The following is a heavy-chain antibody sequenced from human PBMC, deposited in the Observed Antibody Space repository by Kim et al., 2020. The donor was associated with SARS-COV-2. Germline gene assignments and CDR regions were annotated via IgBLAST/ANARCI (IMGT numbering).Heavy chain of an antibody. V-gene: IGHV1-3*01. D-gene: IGHD3-10*01. CDR3: ARGDLGSRPPYWFDP. CDR2: INAGNGNT. CDR1: GYTFTSYA. J-gene: IGHJ5*02. Sequence: ASVKVSCKASGYTFTSYAMHWVRQAPGQRLEWMGWINAGNGNTKYSQKFQGRVTITRDTSASTAYMELSSLRSEDTAVYYCARGDLGSRPPYWFDPWGQGTLVTVSS.